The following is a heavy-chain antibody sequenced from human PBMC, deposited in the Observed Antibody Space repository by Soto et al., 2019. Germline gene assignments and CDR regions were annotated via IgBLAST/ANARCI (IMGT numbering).Heavy chain of an antibody. CDR2: ISSSGSTI. J-gene: IGHJ4*02. V-gene: IGHV3-11*01. Sequence: GGSLRLSCAASGFTFSDYYMSWIRQAPGKGLEWVSYISSSGSTIYYADSVKGRFTISRDNAKNSLYLQMNSLRAEDTAVYYCARYLAGWITMVRGAQNPFDYWGQGTLVTVSS. D-gene: IGHD3-10*01. CDR1: GFTFSDYY. CDR3: ARYLAGWITMVRGAQNPFDY.